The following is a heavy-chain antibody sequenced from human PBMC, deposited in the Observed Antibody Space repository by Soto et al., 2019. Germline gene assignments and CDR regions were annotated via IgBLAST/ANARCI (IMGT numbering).Heavy chain of an antibody. D-gene: IGHD2-15*01. Sequence: SETLSLTCAVYGGSFSGYYWSWIRQPPGKGLEWIGEINHSGSTNYNPSHKSRVTISVDTSKNQFSLKLSSVTAADTAVYYCARGPYCSGGSCYRGRNNWFDPWGQGTLVT. CDR1: GGSFSGYY. CDR2: INHSGST. J-gene: IGHJ5*02. V-gene: IGHV4-34*01. CDR3: ARGPYCSGGSCYRGRNNWFDP.